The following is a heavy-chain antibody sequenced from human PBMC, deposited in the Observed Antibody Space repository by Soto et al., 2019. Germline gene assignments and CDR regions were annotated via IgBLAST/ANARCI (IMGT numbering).Heavy chain of an antibody. CDR3: AKDINYDFWSGYPDYYYYGMDV. CDR1: GFTFSSYG. J-gene: IGHJ6*02. D-gene: IGHD3-3*01. CDR2: ISYDGSNK. V-gene: IGHV3-30*18. Sequence: GGSLRLSCAASGFTFSSYGMHWVRQAPGKGLEWVAVISYDGSNKYYADSVKGRFTISRDNSKNTLYLQMNSLRAEDTAVYYCAKDINYDFWSGYPDYYYYGMDVWGQGTTVTVSS.